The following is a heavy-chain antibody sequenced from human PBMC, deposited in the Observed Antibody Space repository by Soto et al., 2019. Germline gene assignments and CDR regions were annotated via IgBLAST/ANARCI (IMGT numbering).Heavy chain of an antibody. Sequence: QVQLVQSGAEVKKPGSSVKVSCKASGGTFSSYAISWVRQAPGQGLEWMGGFIPIFGTADYAQRFQGRVTIAADESTSTACLELRSLRSEDTAVYYFARQGSKEYSYYGMDVWGQGTTVTVSS. CDR3: ARQGSKEYSYYGMDV. V-gene: IGHV1-69*12. J-gene: IGHJ6*02. CDR2: FIPIFGTA. CDR1: GGTFSSYA. D-gene: IGHD3-10*01.